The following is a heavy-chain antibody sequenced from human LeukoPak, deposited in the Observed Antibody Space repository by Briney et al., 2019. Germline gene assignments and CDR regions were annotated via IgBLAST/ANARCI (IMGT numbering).Heavy chain of an antibody. D-gene: IGHD3-22*01. J-gene: IGHJ6*03. V-gene: IGHV1-18*01. CDR3: AREPNYYDSSGYQEYYYYYMGV. Sequence: ASVKVSCKASGYTFTSYGISWVRQAPGQGLEWMGWISAYNGNTNYAQKLQGRVTMTTDTSTSTAYMELRSLRSDDTAVYYCAREPNYYDSSGYQEYYYYYMGVWGKGTTVTVSS. CDR1: GYTFTSYG. CDR2: ISAYNGNT.